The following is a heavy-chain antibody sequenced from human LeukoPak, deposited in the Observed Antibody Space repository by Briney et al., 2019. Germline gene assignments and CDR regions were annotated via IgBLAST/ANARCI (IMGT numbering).Heavy chain of an antibody. D-gene: IGHD3-22*01. CDR1: GGSISNYY. V-gene: IGHV4-59*06. CDR2: IYYSGST. Sequence: SETLSLTCTVSGGSISNYYWSWIRQPPGKGLEWIGYIYYSGSTYYNPSLKSRVTISVDTSKNQFSLKLSSVTAADTAVYYCARAGYYYDSSGYYYMEYFDYWGQGTLVTVSS. J-gene: IGHJ4*02. CDR3: ARAGYYYDSSGYYYMEYFDY.